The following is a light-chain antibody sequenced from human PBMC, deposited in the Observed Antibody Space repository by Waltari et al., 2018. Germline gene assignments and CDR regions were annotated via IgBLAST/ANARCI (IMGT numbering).Light chain of an antibody. Sequence: EVEMTQSPGTLSVSPGERVTLSCRASQPVNTNLAWYQQKPGQAPRLLIYAGSTRATGIPVRFSGSGSGTEFTLTISSLRSEDFAVYYCQQYDNWPPWTFGQGTKVE. V-gene: IGKV3-15*01. J-gene: IGKJ1*01. CDR3: QQYDNWPPWT. CDR1: QPVNTN. CDR2: AGS.